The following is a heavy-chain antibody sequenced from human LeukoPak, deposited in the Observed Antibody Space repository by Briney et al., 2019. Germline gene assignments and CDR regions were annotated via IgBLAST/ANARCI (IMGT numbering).Heavy chain of an antibody. V-gene: IGHV3-33*03. CDR1: GFTFSYYG. CDR2: IWYDGSNK. Sequence: GGSLRLSCAASGFTFSYYGMHWVRQAPGKGLEWVAVIWYDGSNKYYADSVKGRFTISRDNFKRTVHLEMSNLRADDTAMYYCVRRAAVRGMDFWGLGTTVIVSS. D-gene: IGHD1-14*01. J-gene: IGHJ6*02. CDR3: VRRAAVRGMDF.